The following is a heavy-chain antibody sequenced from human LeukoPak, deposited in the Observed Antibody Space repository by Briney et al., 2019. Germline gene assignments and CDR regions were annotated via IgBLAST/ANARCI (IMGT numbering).Heavy chain of an antibody. CDR2: IKSKTDGGTT. CDR1: GFTFSNAW. D-gene: IGHD1-26*01. V-gene: IGHV3-15*01. Sequence: MSGGSLRLSCAASGFTFSNAWMSWVRQAPGKGLEWVGRIKSKTDGGTTDYAAPVKGRFTISRDDSKNTLYLQMNSLKTEDTAVYYCTTRGGSYYDNWFDPWGQGTLVTVSS. CDR3: TTRGGSYYDNWFDP. J-gene: IGHJ5*02.